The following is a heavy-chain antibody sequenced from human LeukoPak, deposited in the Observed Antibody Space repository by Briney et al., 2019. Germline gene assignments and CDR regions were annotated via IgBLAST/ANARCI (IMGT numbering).Heavy chain of an antibody. Sequence: SEALSLTCAVYDGSFSGYYWSWIRQPPGKGLEWIGEINHSGSTNYNPSLKSRVTISVDTSKNQFSLKLSSVTAADTAVYYCARAHYYGSGSYYNRLSMDFDYWGQGTLVTVSS. V-gene: IGHV4-34*01. CDR1: DGSFSGYY. CDR3: ARAHYYGSGSYYNRLSMDFDY. CDR2: INHSGST. D-gene: IGHD3-10*01. J-gene: IGHJ4*02.